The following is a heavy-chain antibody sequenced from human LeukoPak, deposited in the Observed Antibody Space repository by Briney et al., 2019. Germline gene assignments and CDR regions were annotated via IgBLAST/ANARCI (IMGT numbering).Heavy chain of an antibody. CDR1: GGSISNYY. J-gene: IGHJ4*02. CDR3: ARASMYYYDSSGYYWEFDY. Sequence: PSETLSLTCSVSGGSISNYYWTWIRQPAGKGLEWIGRIFTTGSADYNPSLQSRVTISVDTSKNQFSLKVKSVTAADTAVYYCARASMYYYDSSGYYWEFDYWGQGTLVTVSS. V-gene: IGHV4-4*07. D-gene: IGHD3-22*01. CDR2: IFTTGSA.